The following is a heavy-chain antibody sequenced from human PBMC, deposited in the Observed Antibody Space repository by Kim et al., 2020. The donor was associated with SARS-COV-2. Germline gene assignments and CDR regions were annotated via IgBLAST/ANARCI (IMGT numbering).Heavy chain of an antibody. D-gene: IGHD2-21*02. CDR3: ATGHRVGCHWTANWYFDL. J-gene: IGHJ2*01. CDR2: IYYSGTN. CDR1: GGSISSYS. V-gene: IGHV4-59*01. Sequence: SETLSLTCTVSGGSISSYSWSWIRQPPGKGLEWVGYIYYSGTNNYNPASKNRCTITFSEYKNKLSLMLRSCTAADTAANYCATGHRVGCHWTANWYFDL.